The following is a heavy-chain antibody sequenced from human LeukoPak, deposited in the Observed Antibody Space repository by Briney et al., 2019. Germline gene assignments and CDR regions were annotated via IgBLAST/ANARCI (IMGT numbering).Heavy chain of an antibody. D-gene: IGHD5-24*01. Sequence: SETLSLTCTVSGYSISSSYYWGWIRQPPGKGLEWIGSIYYSGSTYYNPSLKSRVTISVDTSKNQFSLKLSSVTAADTAVYYCARDQVEMVTTFDYWGQGTLVTVSS. CDR2: IYYSGST. CDR1: GYSISSSYY. J-gene: IGHJ4*02. CDR3: ARDQVEMVTTFDY. V-gene: IGHV4-38-2*02.